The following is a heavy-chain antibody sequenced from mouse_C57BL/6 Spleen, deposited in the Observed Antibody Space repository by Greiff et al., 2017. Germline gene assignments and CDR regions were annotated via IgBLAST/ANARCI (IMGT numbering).Heavy chain of an antibody. CDR3: ARSVYGNSYFDV. J-gene: IGHJ1*03. D-gene: IGHD2-1*01. CDR1: GYAFSSYW. CDR2: IYPGDGDT. V-gene: IGHV1-80*01. Sequence: VQLQQSGAELVKPGASVKISCKASGYAFSSYWMNWVKQRPGKGLEWIGQIYPGDGDTNYNGKFKSKATLTVDKPSSTAYMQLSSLTSEDSAVYYCARSVYGNSYFDVWGTGTTVTVSS.